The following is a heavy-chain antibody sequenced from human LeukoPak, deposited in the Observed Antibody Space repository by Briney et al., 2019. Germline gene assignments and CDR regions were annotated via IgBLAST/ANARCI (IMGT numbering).Heavy chain of an antibody. J-gene: IGHJ6*02. CDR1: GSGFTFSTYS. V-gene: IGHV3-21*01. CDR2: ITGTSTYK. CDR3: AGTYDSGTYYYYYGMDV. Sequence: PGGSLRLSCAASGSGFTFSTYSMNWVRQAPGKGLEWVSSITGTSTYKYYADSVKGRFTISRDNAKNSLYLQMSSLRAEDTAVYYCAGTYDSGTYYYYYGMDVWGQGTTVTVSS. D-gene: IGHD3-16*01.